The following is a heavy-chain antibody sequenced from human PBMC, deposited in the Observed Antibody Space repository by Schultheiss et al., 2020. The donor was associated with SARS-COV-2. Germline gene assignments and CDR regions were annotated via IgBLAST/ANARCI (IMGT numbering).Heavy chain of an antibody. J-gene: IGHJ4*02. CDR3: ARVKGGWYFDY. Sequence: SETLSLTCAVSGGSISSSNWWSWVRQPPGKGLEWIGEIYHSGSTYYNPSLKSRVTISVDTSKNQFSLKLSSVTAADTAVYYCARVKGGWYFDYWGQGTLVTVSS. CDR2: IYHSGST. D-gene: IGHD6-19*01. V-gene: IGHV4-4*02. CDR1: GGSISSSNW.